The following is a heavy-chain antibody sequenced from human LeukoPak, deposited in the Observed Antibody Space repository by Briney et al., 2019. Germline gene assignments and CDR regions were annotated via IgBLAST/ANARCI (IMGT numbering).Heavy chain of an antibody. D-gene: IGHD3-22*01. CDR1: GGSFNNYY. CDR3: AGGGYYHYFHY. Sequence: SETLSLTCAVYGGSFNNYYWGWIRQPPGKGLEWIGEINYSGSASYNPSLKSRVTMSVDTSKNQFSLQLSSVTAADTAVYYCAGGGYYHYFHYWGQGTLVTVSS. V-gene: IGHV4-34*01. CDR2: INYSGSA. J-gene: IGHJ4*02.